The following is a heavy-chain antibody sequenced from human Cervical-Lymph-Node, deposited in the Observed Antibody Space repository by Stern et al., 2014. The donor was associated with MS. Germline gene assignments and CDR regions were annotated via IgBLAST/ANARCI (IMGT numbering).Heavy chain of an antibody. V-gene: IGHV1-2*02. CDR3: ARDGRSSYGSGSYYSSGY. CDR1: GYSFTGYF. D-gene: IGHD3-10*01. CDR2: IKPNSGDT. Sequence: MQLVESGAEVKKPGASVKVSCKASGYSFTGYFLHWVRQAPGQGLAWMVRIKPNSGDTNYAQKFHGMVTMTRDSSSSTAYMELSSLRSDDTAVYYCARDGRSSYGSGSYYSSGYWGQGTLVTVSS. J-gene: IGHJ4*02.